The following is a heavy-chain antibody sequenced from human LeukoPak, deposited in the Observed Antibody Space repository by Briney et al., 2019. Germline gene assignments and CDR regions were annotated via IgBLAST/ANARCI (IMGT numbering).Heavy chain of an antibody. CDR3: ARPPAVVMYNWFDS. V-gene: IGHV4-31*02. J-gene: IGHJ5*01. CDR1: GGSISSGAYY. Sequence: PSETLSLTCTVSGGSISSGAYYWSWIRQHPGKGLEWIGHIYYSGSTYYNPSLKSRVTISVDTSNNQFSLKLSSVTAADTAVYYCARPPAVVMYNWFDSWGQGTLVTVSS. D-gene: IGHD4-23*01. CDR2: IYYSGST.